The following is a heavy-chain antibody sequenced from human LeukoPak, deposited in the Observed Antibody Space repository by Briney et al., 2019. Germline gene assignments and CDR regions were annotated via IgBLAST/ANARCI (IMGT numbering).Heavy chain of an antibody. CDR2: IYSGGST. CDR3: ARDSTGLRYFDY. D-gene: IGHD4-17*01. CDR1: GFSFSGYS. Sequence: PGGSLRLSCAASGFSFSGYSMNWVRQAPGKGLEWVSVIYSGGSTYYADSVKGRFTISRDNSKNTLYLQMNSLRAEDTAVYYCARDSTGLRYFDYWGQGTLVTVSS. V-gene: IGHV3-53*01. J-gene: IGHJ4*02.